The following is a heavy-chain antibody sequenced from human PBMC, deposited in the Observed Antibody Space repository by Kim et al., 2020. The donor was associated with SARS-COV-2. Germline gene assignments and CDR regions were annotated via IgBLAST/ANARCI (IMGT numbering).Heavy chain of an antibody. CDR3: ASAYAVYVLYYYDY. Sequence: ADSVKGRFTIPRDNSTNSLYLQMNSLGAEDTAVYYCASAYAVYVLYYYDYWGQGTLVTVSS. D-gene: IGHD3-16*01. J-gene: IGHJ4*02. V-gene: IGHV3-21*06.